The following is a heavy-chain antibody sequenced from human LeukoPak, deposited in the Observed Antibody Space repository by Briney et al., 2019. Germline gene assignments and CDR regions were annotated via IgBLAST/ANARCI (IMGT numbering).Heavy chain of an antibody. J-gene: IGHJ4*02. Sequence: GGSLRLSCAASGFTFSSYGMHWVRQAPGKGLEWVAFIRYDGSNKYYADSVKGRFTISRDNSKNTLYLQMNSLRAEDTAVYYCAKDNYNYGDYDGGDYWGQGTLVTVSS. CDR2: IRYDGSNK. D-gene: IGHD4-17*01. CDR3: AKDNYNYGDYDGGDY. CDR1: GFTFSSYG. V-gene: IGHV3-30*02.